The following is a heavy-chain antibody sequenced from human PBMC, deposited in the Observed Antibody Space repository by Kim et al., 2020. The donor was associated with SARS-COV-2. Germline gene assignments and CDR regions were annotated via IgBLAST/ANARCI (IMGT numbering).Heavy chain of an antibody. Sequence: GGSLRLSCAASGFSFRTYAMHWVRQAPGKGLEWVAVIWYNGVSKYYADSVQGRFTVSRDNSKDTLYLQMDSLRAEDTAVYYCAKDPRLEAAATSFDHWGQGTLVTVSS. J-gene: IGHJ4*02. V-gene: IGHV3-33*06. D-gene: IGHD6-13*01. CDR2: IWYNGVSK. CDR3: AKDPRLEAAATSFDH. CDR1: GFSFRTYA.